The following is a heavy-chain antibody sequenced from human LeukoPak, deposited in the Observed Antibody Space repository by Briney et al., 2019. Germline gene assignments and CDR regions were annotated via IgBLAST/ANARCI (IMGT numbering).Heavy chain of an antibody. CDR2: IYPGDSDT. CDR1: GYRFTSDW. D-gene: IGHD2-15*01. J-gene: IGHJ4*02. CDR3: ARLSGRVVCSAGSCYIDS. V-gene: IGHV5-51*01. Sequence: KYGESLKISCKGSGYRFTSDWIGWVRQMPGKGLEWVGIIYPGDSDTRYSPSFQGQVTISADKSVNTAYLQWSSLKASDTAMYYCARLSGRVVCSAGSCYIDSWGQGTLVTVSS.